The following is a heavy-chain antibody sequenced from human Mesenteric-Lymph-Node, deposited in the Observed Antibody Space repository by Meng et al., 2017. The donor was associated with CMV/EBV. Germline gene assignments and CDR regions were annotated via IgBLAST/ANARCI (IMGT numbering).Heavy chain of an antibody. D-gene: IGHD2-2*01. CDR1: GGSFSGYY. Sequence: SQTLSLTCAVYGGSFSGYYWSWIRQPPGKGLEWIGEINHSGSTNYNPSLKSRVTISVDTSKNQFYLKLSSVTAADTAVYYCASVVVPAWGQGTLVTVSS. CDR2: INHSGST. CDR3: ASVVVPA. J-gene: IGHJ4*02. V-gene: IGHV4-34*01.